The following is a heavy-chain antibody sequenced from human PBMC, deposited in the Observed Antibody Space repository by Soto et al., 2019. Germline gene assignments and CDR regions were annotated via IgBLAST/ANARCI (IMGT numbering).Heavy chain of an antibody. CDR3: ARTLTRSSVDY. D-gene: IGHD3-9*01. CDR1: GGSISSSSYY. J-gene: IGHJ4*02. V-gene: IGHV4-39*01. CDR2: IYYSGST. Sequence: QLQLQESGPGLVKPSETLSLTCTVSGGSISSSSYYWGWIRQPPGKGLEWIGSIYYSGSTYYNPSLKSRVTISVDTSKNQYSLKLSSVTAADTAVYYCARTLTRSSVDYWGQGTLVTVSS.